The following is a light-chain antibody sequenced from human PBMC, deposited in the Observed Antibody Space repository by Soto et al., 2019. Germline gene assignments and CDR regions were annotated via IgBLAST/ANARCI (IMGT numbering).Light chain of an antibody. Sequence: EIVMTQSPATLSVSPGERATLSCRASQSVSSNLAWYQQKPGQAPRLLIYGASTRATGIPARFSGSGSGTEFTLNISSLQSEDFEVYYCQQYNNWPPCTFGQGTKVEIK. J-gene: IGKJ1*01. CDR3: QQYNNWPPCT. CDR1: QSVSSN. V-gene: IGKV3-15*01. CDR2: GAS.